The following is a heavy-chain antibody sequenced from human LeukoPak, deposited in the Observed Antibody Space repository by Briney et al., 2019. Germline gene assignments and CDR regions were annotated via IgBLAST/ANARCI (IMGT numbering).Heavy chain of an antibody. J-gene: IGHJ4*02. Sequence: GASVKVSCKASGYTFTAYYMHWVRQAPGQGLEWMGWISAYNGNTNYAQKLQGRVTMTTDTSTSTAYMGLRSLRSDDTAVYYCARAPAAAKDFDYWGQGTLVTVSS. CDR1: GYTFTAYY. CDR3: ARAPAAAKDFDY. V-gene: IGHV1-18*04. D-gene: IGHD6-13*01. CDR2: ISAYNGNT.